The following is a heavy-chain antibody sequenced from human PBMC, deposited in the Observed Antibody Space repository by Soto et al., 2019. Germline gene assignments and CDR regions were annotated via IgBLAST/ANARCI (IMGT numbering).Heavy chain of an antibody. CDR1: GFTFSSYG. CDR3: AKDGGYSSGWYPTFDP. Sequence: QVQLVESGGGVVQPGRSLRLSCAAAGFTFSSYGMHWVRQAPGKGLEWVAVISYDGSNKDYADSVKGRFTISRDNSKNTMYLQMTSLRSEDTAVYYCAKDGGYSSGWYPTFDPWGQGTLVTVSS. V-gene: IGHV3-30*18. CDR2: ISYDGSNK. D-gene: IGHD6-19*01. J-gene: IGHJ5*02.